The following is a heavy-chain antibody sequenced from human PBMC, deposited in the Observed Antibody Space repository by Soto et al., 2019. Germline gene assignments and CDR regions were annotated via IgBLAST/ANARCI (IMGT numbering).Heavy chain of an antibody. CDR3: ARDGDDILTGYYNY. Sequence: AGGSLRLSCAASGFTFSSYWMSWVRQAPGKGLEWVANIKQDGSEKYYVDSVKGRFTISRDNAKNSLYLQMNSLRAEDTAVYYCARDGDDILTGYYNYWGQGTLVTVSS. CDR2: IKQDGSEK. D-gene: IGHD3-9*01. J-gene: IGHJ4*02. CDR1: GFTFSSYW. V-gene: IGHV3-7*01.